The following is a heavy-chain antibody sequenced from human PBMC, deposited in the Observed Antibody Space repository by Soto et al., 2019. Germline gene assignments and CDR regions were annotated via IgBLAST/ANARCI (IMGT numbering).Heavy chain of an antibody. CDR3: ARDQGYRIPSYYFDY. CDR2: INAGNGNT. D-gene: IGHD2-21*01. J-gene: IGHJ4*02. Sequence: GASVKVSCKASGYTFTSYAMHWVRQAPGQRLEWMGWINAGNGNTKYSQKFQGRVTITRDTSASTAYMELSSLRSEDTAVYYCARDQGYRIPSYYFDYWGQGTLVTVSS. CDR1: GYTFTSYA. V-gene: IGHV1-3*01.